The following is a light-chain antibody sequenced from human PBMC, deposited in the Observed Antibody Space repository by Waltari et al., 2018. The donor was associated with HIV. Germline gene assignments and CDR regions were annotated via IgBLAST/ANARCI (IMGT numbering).Light chain of an antibody. V-gene: IGKV3-15*01. Sequence: VMTQSPATLSVSPGERATLSCRASQSVSSNLAWYQQKPGQAPRLLIYGASTRATGIPARFSGSGSGTEFTLTISSLQSEDFAVYYCQQYNNWPLTFGGGTKVEIK. J-gene: IGKJ4*01. CDR3: QQYNNWPLT. CDR2: GAS. CDR1: QSVSSN.